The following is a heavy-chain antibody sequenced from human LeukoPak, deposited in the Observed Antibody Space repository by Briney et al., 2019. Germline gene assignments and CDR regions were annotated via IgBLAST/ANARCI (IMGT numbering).Heavy chain of an antibody. J-gene: IGHJ1*01. CDR3: ARHGSGSSGLYFQH. CDR2: IYHSGST. CDR1: GYSISTSYY. V-gene: IGHV4-38-2*02. D-gene: IGHD3-10*01. Sequence: SETLSLTCTVSGYSISTSYYWGWIRQPPGKGLEWIGSIYHSGSTYYNPSLKSRVTISVDTSKNQFSLKLSSVTAADTAVYYCARHGSGSSGLYFQHWGQGTLVTVSS.